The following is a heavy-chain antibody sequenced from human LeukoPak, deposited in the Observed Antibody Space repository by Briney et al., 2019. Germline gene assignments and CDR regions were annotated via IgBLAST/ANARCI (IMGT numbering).Heavy chain of an antibody. D-gene: IGHD6-13*01. V-gene: IGHV4-4*07. Sequence: SETLSLTCTVSGGSISSYYWSWIRQPAGKGLEWIGRIYTSGSTNYNPSLKSRVTMSVDTSKDQFSLKLSSVTAADTAVYYCARDLRGIAAAGTIDPWGQGTLVTVSS. J-gene: IGHJ5*02. CDR2: IYTSGST. CDR3: ARDLRGIAAAGTIDP. CDR1: GGSISSYY.